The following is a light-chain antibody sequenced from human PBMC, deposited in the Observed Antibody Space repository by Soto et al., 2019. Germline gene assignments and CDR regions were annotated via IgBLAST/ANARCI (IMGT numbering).Light chain of an antibody. CDR3: QQYGGSPRT. Sequence: EIVLTQSPCTLSLSPGERATLSCRASQSVSSNYLAWYQQKPGQAPRLLIYGASSRATGIPDRFSGSGSGTEFTLTISRLEPEDFAVYYCQQYGGSPRTFGQGTKVDIK. V-gene: IGKV3-20*01. CDR2: GAS. J-gene: IGKJ1*01. CDR1: QSVSSNY.